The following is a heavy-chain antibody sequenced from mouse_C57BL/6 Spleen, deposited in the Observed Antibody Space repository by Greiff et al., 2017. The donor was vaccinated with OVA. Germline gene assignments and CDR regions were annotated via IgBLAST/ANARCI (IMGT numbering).Heavy chain of an antibody. D-gene: IGHD2-4*01. Sequence: QVQLKESGAELVKPGASVKISCKASGYAFSSYWMNWVKQRPGKGLEWIGQIYPGDGDTNYNGKFKGKATLTADKSSSTAYMQLSSLTSEDSAVYFCARDYDYDGTGDDYWGQGTTLTVSS. J-gene: IGHJ2*01. CDR1: GYAFSSYW. V-gene: IGHV1-80*01. CDR2: IYPGDGDT. CDR3: ARDYDYDGTGDDY.